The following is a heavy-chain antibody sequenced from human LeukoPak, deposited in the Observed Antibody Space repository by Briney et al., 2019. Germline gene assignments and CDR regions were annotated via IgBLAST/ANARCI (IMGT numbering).Heavy chain of an antibody. D-gene: IGHD2-21*02. CDR3: ARGPDGDWYSN. CDR2: IYYSGSP. Sequence: SATLSLTRTVASGSISSSSDYWGWLRQPPGKGLVWFGGIYYSGSPYNNPSLKSDVTLSVVTSKKQPTRKLRSVNAADPAGNYCARGPDGDWYSNRGQGTLVTVSS. CDR1: SGSISSSSDY. V-gene: IGHV4-39*06. J-gene: IGHJ4*02.